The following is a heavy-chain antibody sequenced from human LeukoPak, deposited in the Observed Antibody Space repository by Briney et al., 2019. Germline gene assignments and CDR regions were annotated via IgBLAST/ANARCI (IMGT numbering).Heavy chain of an antibody. D-gene: IGHD3-22*01. Sequence: SETLSLTCTVSGDSYWSWIRQPAGKGLEWIGRIDTSGNTNYNPSLKSRVTMSVDTSKNQFSLNLRSVTAADTAVYYCARDRGYHVDYWGQGTRVTVSS. CDR3: ARDRGYHVDY. J-gene: IGHJ4*01. CDR1: GDSY. CDR2: IDTSGNT. V-gene: IGHV4-4*07.